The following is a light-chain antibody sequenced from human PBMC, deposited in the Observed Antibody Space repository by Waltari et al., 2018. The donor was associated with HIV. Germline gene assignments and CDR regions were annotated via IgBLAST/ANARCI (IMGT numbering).Light chain of an antibody. CDR3: ASFTGDNTLL. J-gene: IGLJ3*02. CDR1: DSDFGLDTF. V-gene: IGLV2-14*03. Sequence: SAVTQPASVSGLPGQPITISCTGADSDFGLDTFFSWYQQHPDKLPRLIVYDVDSRASGISARFSGSKSGHTASLNISGLRAEDEAHYYCASFTGDNTLLFGGGTKVTVL. CDR2: DVD.